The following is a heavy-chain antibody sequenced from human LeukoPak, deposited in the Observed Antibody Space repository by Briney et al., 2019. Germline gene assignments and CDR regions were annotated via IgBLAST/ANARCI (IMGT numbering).Heavy chain of an antibody. Sequence: GGSLRLSCAASGFTFSSYSMNWVRQAPGKGLEWVSGISGSDGSTYSADSVKGRFTISRDNSKNTLYLQMNSLRVEDTAVYYCAKGRIGFDSWGQGTLVTVSS. V-gene: IGHV3-23*01. CDR1: GFTFSSYS. CDR3: AKGRIGFDS. CDR2: ISGSDGST. D-gene: IGHD2-15*01. J-gene: IGHJ4*02.